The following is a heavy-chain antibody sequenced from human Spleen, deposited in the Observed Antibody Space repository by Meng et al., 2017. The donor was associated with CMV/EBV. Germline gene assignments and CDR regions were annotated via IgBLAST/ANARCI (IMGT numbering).Heavy chain of an antibody. D-gene: IGHD3-10*01. Sequence: GESLKISCAASGFIFSSHWMTWVRQAPGKGLEWVANIKQDGSEKYYVDSVKGRFTISRDNAKNSLYLQMNSLRAEDTAVYSCARGGWFGEFPPDSWGQGTLVTVSS. CDR2: IKQDGSEK. V-gene: IGHV3-7*01. CDR1: GFIFSSHW. J-gene: IGHJ4*02. CDR3: ARGGWFGEFPPDS.